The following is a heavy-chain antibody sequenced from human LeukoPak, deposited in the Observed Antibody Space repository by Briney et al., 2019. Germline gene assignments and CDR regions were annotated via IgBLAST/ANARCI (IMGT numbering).Heavy chain of an antibody. CDR2: IYYSGST. V-gene: IGHV4-30-4*08. D-gene: IGHD6-6*01. CDR1: GGSISSGDYY. CDR3: ARDKLYVAARPYYMDV. J-gene: IGHJ6*03. Sequence: SQALSLTCTVSGGSISSGDYYWSWIRQPPGKGLEWIGYIYYSGSTYYNPSLKSRVTISVDTSKNQFSLKLSSVTAADTAVYYCARDKLYVAARPYYMDVWGKGTTVTVSS.